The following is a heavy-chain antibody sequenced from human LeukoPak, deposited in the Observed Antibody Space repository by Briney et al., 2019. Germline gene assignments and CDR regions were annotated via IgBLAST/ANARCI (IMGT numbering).Heavy chain of an antibody. CDR3: AKAPSRDDFWSGYPFDY. J-gene: IGHJ4*02. CDR1: GFNFSSYA. D-gene: IGHD3-3*01. Sequence: GGSLRLSCAASGFNFSSYAMHWVRQAPGKGLEWVALISSDGNSKFYTDSVKGRFTISRDNSKNTLYLQMNSLRAEDTAVYYCAKAPSRDDFWSGYPFDYWGQGTLVSVSS. CDR2: ISSDGNSK. V-gene: IGHV3-30-3*01.